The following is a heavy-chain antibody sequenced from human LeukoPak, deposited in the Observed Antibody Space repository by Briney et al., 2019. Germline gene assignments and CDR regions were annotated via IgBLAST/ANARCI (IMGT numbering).Heavy chain of an antibody. CDR1: GFTVSSNY. V-gene: IGHV3-53*01. CDR2: IYSGGST. D-gene: IGHD3-3*01. J-gene: IGHJ6*02. CDR3: ASRPYYDFWSGYFFYYYYGMDV. Sequence: GGSQRLSCAASGFTVSSNYMSWVRQAPGKGLEWVSVIYSGGSTYHADSVKGRFTISRDNSKNTLYLQMNSLRAEDTAVYYCASRPYYDFWSGYFFYYYYGMDVWGQGTTVTVSS.